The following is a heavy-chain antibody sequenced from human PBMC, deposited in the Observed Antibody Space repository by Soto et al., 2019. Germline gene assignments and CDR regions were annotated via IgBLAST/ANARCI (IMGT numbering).Heavy chain of an antibody. V-gene: IGHV1-8*01. CDR2: MNPNSGNT. J-gene: IGHJ4*02. D-gene: IGHD3-22*01. CDR3: ARVAPYYYDSSGYPRDY. CDR1: GYTFTSYD. Sequence: QVQLVQSGAEVKKPGASVKVSCKASGYTFTSYDINWVRQATGQGLEWMGWMNPNSGNTGYAQKFQGRVTMTRNTSISTAYMELSSLRSEDTAVYYCARVAPYYYDSSGYPRDYWGQGTLVTVSS.